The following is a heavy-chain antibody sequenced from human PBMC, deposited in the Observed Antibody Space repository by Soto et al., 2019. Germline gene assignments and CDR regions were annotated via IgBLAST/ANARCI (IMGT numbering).Heavy chain of an antibody. CDR2: IYPGDSDT. D-gene: IGHD4-17*01. Sequence: GESLKISCKGSGYSFTSYWIGWVRQMPGKGLEWMGIIYPGDSDTRYSPPFQGQVTISADKSISTAYLQWSSLKASDTAMYYCARGRKYGDYPEGYFDYWGQGTLVTVSS. V-gene: IGHV5-51*01. CDR3: ARGRKYGDYPEGYFDY. CDR1: GYSFTSYW. J-gene: IGHJ4*02.